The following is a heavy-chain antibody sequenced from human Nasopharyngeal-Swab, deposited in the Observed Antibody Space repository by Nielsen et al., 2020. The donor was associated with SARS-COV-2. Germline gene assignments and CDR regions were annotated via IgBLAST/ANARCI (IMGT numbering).Heavy chain of an antibody. D-gene: IGHD3-9*01. CDR3: ARAGGRSYYDILTGYSNWFDP. CDR2: IYYSGST. CDR1: GGSISSYY. V-gene: IGHV4-59*01. Sequence: SETLSLTCTVSGGSISSYYWSWTRQPPGKGLEWIGYIYYSGSTNYNPSLKSRVTISVDTSKNQFSLKLSSVTAADTAVYYCARAGGRSYYDILTGYSNWFDPWGQGTLVTVSS. J-gene: IGHJ5*02.